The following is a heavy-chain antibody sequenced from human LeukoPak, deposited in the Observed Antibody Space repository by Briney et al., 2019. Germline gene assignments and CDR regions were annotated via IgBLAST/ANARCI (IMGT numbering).Heavy chain of an antibody. CDR2: IIPIFGTA. CDR1: GGTFSSYA. V-gene: IGHV1-69*05. D-gene: IGHD3-22*01. J-gene: IGHJ5*02. CDR3: ARYITMIAVGGSWFDP. Sequence: GASVKVSCKASGGTFSSYAISWVRQAPGQGLEWMGGIIPIFGTANYAQKFQGRVTITTDESTSTAYMELSSLRSEDTAVYYCARYITMIAVGGSWFDPWGQGTLVTVSS.